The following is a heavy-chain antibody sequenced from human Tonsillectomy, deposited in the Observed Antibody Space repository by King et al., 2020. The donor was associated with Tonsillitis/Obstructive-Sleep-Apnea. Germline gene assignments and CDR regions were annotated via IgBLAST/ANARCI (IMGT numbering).Heavy chain of an antibody. CDR2: ISNDGSDE. CDR3: AKDGCYDFVEVPAAIRNYNYSFRDG. CDR1: GFTFSNYG. J-gene: IGHJ6*03. V-gene: IGHV3-30*18. Sequence: VQLVESGGGVVQPGRSLRLSCAASGFTFSNYGMHWVRQAPGKGLEWVAVISNDGSDEHYADSVKGRFTISRDNSKNTLYLQMNSLRAEDTAVYRCAKDGCYDFVEVPAAIRNYNYSFRDGGGKGPTVVVSS. D-gene: IGHD2-2*02.